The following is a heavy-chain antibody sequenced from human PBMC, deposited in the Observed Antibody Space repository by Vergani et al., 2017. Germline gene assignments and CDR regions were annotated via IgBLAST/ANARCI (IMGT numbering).Heavy chain of an antibody. J-gene: IGHJ4*02. D-gene: IGHD6-13*01. CDR2: IKQDGGEK. CDR3: ARDIRPTRGAGTPYFDY. CDR1: GFTVSNFW. V-gene: IGHV3-7*01. Sequence: EEQLVESGGGLVQPGGSLNLSCSASGFTVSNFWMSWVRQAPGKGPEWVAHIKQDGGEKYYVDSVKGRFTISRDNAKNSLFLQLDSLRTEDTALYYCARDIRPTRGAGTPYFDYWGQGTLVTVSS.